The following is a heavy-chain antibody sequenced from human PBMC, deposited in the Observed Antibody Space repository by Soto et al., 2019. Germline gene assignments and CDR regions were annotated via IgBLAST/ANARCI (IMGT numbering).Heavy chain of an antibody. D-gene: IGHD2-8*02. Sequence: SETLSLTCAVYGGSFSGYYWTWIRQPPGTGPEWIGEINHSGSTNYNPSLKSRVTISVDTSKNQFSLKLTSVTAADTAVYYCARDKITGLFDYWGQGTLVTVSS. CDR1: GGSFSGYY. V-gene: IGHV4-34*01. CDR2: INHSGST. CDR3: ARDKITGLFDY. J-gene: IGHJ4*02.